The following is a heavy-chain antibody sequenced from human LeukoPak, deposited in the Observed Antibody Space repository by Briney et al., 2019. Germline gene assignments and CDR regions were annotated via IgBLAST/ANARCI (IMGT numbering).Heavy chain of an antibody. D-gene: IGHD3-3*01. Sequence: GGSLRLSCAASGFTFDDDTMHWVRQTPGRGLEWVSFITWRSHRTHYADSVKGRFTVSRDNSKDSLYLQMNSLRTEDTGLYHCASEVGYRSLGYLGQGTLVTVSS. J-gene: IGHJ4*02. CDR3: ASEVGYRSLGY. CDR2: ITWRSHRT. V-gene: IGHV3-43*01. CDR1: GFTFDDDT.